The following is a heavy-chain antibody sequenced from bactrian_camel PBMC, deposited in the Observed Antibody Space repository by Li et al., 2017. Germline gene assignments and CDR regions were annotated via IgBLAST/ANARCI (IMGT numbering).Heavy chain of an antibody. CDR1: GHSRGSNC. CDR3: VQGITSSWYTPNFGN. V-gene: IGHV3S55*01. J-gene: IGHJ6*01. D-gene: IGHD6*01. Sequence: HVQLVESGGGSVQAGGSLRLSCVVSGHSRGSNCVGWYRLPPGRAPAEREGIAAIRRSGGETWYADSMKGRFTISRDNAKSTLPLQLNSLKTEDTAMYYCVQGITSSWYTPNFGNWGQGTQVTVS. CDR2: IRRSGGET.